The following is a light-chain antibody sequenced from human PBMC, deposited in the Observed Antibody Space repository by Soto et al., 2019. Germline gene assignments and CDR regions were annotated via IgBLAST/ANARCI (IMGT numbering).Light chain of an antibody. CDR3: QQYGSSGT. J-gene: IGKJ1*01. CDR2: GAS. CDR1: QSLSSSH. V-gene: IGKV3-20*01. Sequence: EIVLTQSPGTLSFSPGERATLSCRASQSLSSSHLAWYQQKPGQAPRLLIYGASNRATGIPDRFSGSGSGTDFTLTISRLEPEDFAVYYCQQYGSSGTFGQGTKVDI.